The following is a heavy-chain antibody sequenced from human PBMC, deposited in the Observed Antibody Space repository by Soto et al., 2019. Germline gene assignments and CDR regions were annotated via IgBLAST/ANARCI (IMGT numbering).Heavy chain of an antibody. CDR1: GGSVSSSFFY. V-gene: IGHV4-61*01. Sequence: SETLSLTCTVSGGSVSSSFFYWSWVRQPPGQRLEWIGYIYYTGTTNYNPSLASRVAMSVDTSKKQFTLNLRSLTAADTARYSCARLTTSSGWSIFDSWGQGMLVTVSS. CDR2: IYYTGTT. CDR3: ARLTTSSGWSIFDS. D-gene: IGHD6-13*01. J-gene: IGHJ4*02.